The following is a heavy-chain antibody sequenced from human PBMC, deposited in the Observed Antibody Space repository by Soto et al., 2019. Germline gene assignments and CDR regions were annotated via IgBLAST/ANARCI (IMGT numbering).Heavy chain of an antibody. CDR3: ARDADDRRGRGGDFAY. V-gene: IGHV3-33*01. Sequence: QVQLVDSGGGVVQPGRSLTLSCTASGFTFSTYGMHWVRQAPGEGLEWVAVIWYDGSNKYYADSVKGRFTISRDNSENTRYLQMNSLRAEDTAVYYCARDADDRRGRGGDFAYWGQGTLVTVSS. CDR2: IWYDGSNK. D-gene: IGHD3-10*01. CDR1: GFTFSTYG. J-gene: IGHJ4*02.